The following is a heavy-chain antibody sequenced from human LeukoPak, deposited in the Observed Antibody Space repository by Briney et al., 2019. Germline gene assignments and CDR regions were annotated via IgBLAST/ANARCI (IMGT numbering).Heavy chain of an antibody. Sequence: GGSLRLSCAASGFIFSSYAMSWVRQAPGKGLEWVSAISGSGVITYYADSVKGRVTISRDNSKNTLYLQMNRLRAEDTAVYYCAKSLSGSGYSYGYDYWGQGTLVTVSS. J-gene: IGHJ4*02. CDR1: GFIFSSYA. D-gene: IGHD5-18*01. CDR3: AKSLSGSGYSYGYDY. V-gene: IGHV3-23*01. CDR2: ISGSGVIT.